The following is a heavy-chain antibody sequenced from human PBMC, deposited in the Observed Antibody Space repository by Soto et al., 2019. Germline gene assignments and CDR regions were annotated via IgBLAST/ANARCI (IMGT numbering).Heavy chain of an antibody. CDR3: TTEMSHNNGWKGAFNI. J-gene: IGHJ3*02. CDR1: GFSVSSAW. CDR2: IKSKTDGGTT. V-gene: IGHV3-15*01. D-gene: IGHD6-19*01. Sequence: EVQLVESGGGLVNPGGSLRLSCAASGFSVSSAWMDWVRQAPGKGLEWVGRIKSKTDGGTTDFAAPVKGRFTISRDDSRIQLFLQLNSLETEDTDIYYCTTEMSHNNGWKGAFNIWGQGAMITVSS.